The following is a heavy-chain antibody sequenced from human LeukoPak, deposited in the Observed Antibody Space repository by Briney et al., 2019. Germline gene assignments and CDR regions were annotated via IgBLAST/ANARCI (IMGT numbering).Heavy chain of an antibody. V-gene: IGHV4-4*07. CDR1: GVSISSYY. CDR2: IYSSGNT. CDR3: AVGKYGGYWVSSGDN. Sequence: PSETLSLTCTVSGVSISSYYWTWIRQPAGKGLEWIGRIYSSGNTNYNPSLESRVTMSIDTSKNQFSLKLSSVTAADTAVYYCAVGKYGGYWVSSGDNWGQGTLVTVSS. J-gene: IGHJ4*02. D-gene: IGHD5-12*01.